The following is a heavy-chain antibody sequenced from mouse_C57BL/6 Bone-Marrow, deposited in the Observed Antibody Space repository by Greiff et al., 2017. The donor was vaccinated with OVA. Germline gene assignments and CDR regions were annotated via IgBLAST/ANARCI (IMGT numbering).Heavy chain of an antibody. D-gene: IGHD1-1*01. CDR2: IHPSDSDT. J-gene: IGHJ3*01. Sequence: QVQLQQPGAELVKPGASVKGSCKASGYTFTSYWMHWVKQRPGQGLEWIGRIHPSDSDTNYNQKFKGKATLTVDKSSSTAYMQLSSVTSEDSAVYYCAIGYYGSSYGFAYWGQGTLVTVSA. CDR3: AIGYYGSSYGFAY. CDR1: GYTFTSYW. V-gene: IGHV1-74*01.